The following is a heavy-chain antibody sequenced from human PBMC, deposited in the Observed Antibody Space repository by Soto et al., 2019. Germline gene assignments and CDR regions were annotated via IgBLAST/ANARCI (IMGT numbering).Heavy chain of an antibody. V-gene: IGHV4-61*01. CDR3: ARDPQYGSYFDY. Sequence: QVQLQESGPGLVKPSETLSLTCTVSGDSVTSDNYYWTWIRQPPGKRLEWIGYVYYSGRTNYDPSLKSRVTMSVDTSKNHFSLKLSSVTAADTAVYFCARDPQYGSYFDYGGQGTLVTVSS. D-gene: IGHD3-10*01. CDR1: GDSVTSDNYY. J-gene: IGHJ4*02. CDR2: VYYSGRT.